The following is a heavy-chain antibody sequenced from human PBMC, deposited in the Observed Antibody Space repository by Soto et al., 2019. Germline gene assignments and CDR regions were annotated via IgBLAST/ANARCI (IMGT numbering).Heavy chain of an antibody. CDR3: TRTLYDYTDSSPAY. Sequence: SETLSLTCTVSSGSISSHYWSWIRQSPGKGLEWIGFIYYSGSTNYNPSLKSRVTISVDRSKNQFSLKLRSVTAADTAMYYCTRTLYDYTDSSPAYWGQGVPVTVSS. CDR1: SGSISSHY. CDR2: IYYSGST. V-gene: IGHV4-59*11. D-gene: IGHD4-17*01. J-gene: IGHJ4*02.